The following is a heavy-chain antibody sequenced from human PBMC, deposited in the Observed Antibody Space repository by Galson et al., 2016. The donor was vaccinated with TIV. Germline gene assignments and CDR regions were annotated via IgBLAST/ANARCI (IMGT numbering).Heavy chain of an antibody. CDR3: ARPPYCGGDCYKYDY. CDR1: GYTFTIYA. D-gene: IGHD2-21*02. CDR2: INAGNGHT. J-gene: IGHJ4*02. V-gene: IGHV1-3*01. Sequence: SGYTFTIYAVHWVRQAPGQSLEWMGWINAGNGHTKYSQKFQGRVSIIRDTSASTVYMELSSLRSEDTAVYYCARPPYCGGDCYKYDYWGQGTPVTVSS.